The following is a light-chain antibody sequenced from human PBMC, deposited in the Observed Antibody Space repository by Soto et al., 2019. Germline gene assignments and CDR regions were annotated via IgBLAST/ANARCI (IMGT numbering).Light chain of an antibody. CDR3: QQYGSTPLT. CDR1: ESVTINY. CDR2: DAS. V-gene: IGKV3D-20*01. Sequence: VLTQSPVTLSASPGDRVTLSCETSESVTINYIAWYQQTPGLAPMLLIYDASIRATGTPDRFRGGGSGALFSLTISSLQAEDFALYFCQQYGSTPLTFRGRTTVEIK. J-gene: IGKJ4*01.